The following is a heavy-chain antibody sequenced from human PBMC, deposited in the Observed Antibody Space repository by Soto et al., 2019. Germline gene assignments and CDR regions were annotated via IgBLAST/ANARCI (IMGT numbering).Heavy chain of an antibody. CDR2: ISASGGST. J-gene: IGHJ6*02. V-gene: IGHV3-23*01. D-gene: IGHD4-4*01. Sequence: PGGSLRLSCAASGFTFSTYAMSWVRQAPGKGLEWVSVISASGGSTFYADSVKGRFTVSRDNSRNTLYLQVISLRVEDTAVYYCAKDLRTSTNYSNGMYVWGQETTVPVSS. CDR3: AKDLRTSTNYSNGMYV. CDR1: GFTFSTYA.